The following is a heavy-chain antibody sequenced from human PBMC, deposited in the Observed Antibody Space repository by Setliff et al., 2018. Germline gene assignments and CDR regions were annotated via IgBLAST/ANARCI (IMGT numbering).Heavy chain of an antibody. D-gene: IGHD2-2*01. Sequence: SETLSLTCAVYGGSFSGYYWSWIRQPPGKRLEWIGEIIHTGSNNYNPSLKSRVTISMDTSKNQFSLKVSTVTAADTAVYYCTRFLYCTSTSCPVTFDHWGRGTLVTVSS. CDR2: IIHTGSN. J-gene: IGHJ4*02. CDR1: GGSFSGYY. CDR3: TRFLYCTSTSCPVTFDH. V-gene: IGHV4-34*12.